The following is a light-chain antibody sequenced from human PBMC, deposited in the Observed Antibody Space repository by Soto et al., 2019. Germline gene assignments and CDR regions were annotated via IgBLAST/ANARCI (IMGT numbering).Light chain of an antibody. Sequence: EIVLTQSPGTLSLSPGESATLSCRASQSVSSRSLAWYQQKPGQAPRLLIYGASSRATGIPDRFSGSGSGTDRTLAMSRLEPEDFAVYYCQQYDNSPFTFGPGTKVDIK. J-gene: IGKJ3*01. CDR3: QQYDNSPFT. CDR2: GAS. CDR1: QSVSSRS. V-gene: IGKV3-20*01.